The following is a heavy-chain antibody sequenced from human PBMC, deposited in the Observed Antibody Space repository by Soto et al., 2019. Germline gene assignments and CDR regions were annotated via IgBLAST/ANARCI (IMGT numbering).Heavy chain of an antibody. V-gene: IGHV1-18*01. CDR2: ISAYNGNT. CDR3: AREVGDIVVVPAATPDAFDI. J-gene: IGHJ3*02. Sequence: ASVKVSCKASGYTFTSYGISWVRQAPGQGLEWMGWISAYNGNTNYAQKLQGRVTMTTDTSTSTAYMELRSLRSDDTAVDYCAREVGDIVVVPAATPDAFDIWGQGTMVTVS. CDR1: GYTFTSYG. D-gene: IGHD2-2*02.